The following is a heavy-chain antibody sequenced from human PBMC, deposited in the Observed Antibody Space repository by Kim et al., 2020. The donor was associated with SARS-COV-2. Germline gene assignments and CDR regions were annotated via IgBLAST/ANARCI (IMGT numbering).Heavy chain of an antibody. CDR3: ARDLLYYDRPYGMDV. CDR2: IYYSGST. CDR1: GGSISSGGYY. V-gene: IGHV4-31*03. J-gene: IGHJ6*02. Sequence: SETLSLTCTVSGGSISSGGYYWSWIRQRPGKGLEWIGYIYYSGSTYYNPSLKSRVTISVDTSKNQFSLKLSSVTAADTAVYYCARDLLYYDRPYGMDVWGQGTTVTVSS. D-gene: IGHD3-22*01.